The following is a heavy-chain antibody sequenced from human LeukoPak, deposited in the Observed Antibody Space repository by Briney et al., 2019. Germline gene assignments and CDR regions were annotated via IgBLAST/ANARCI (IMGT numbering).Heavy chain of an antibody. CDR3: ARVAAGIGFFQH. CDR2: IHHSGST. Sequence: PSETLSLTCIVSGYSISSGYYWGWIRQPPGKGLEWIGNIHHSGSTYYNPSLKSRVTISVDTSKNQLSLKLSSVTAADTAVYYCARVAAGIGFFQHWGQGTLVTVSS. CDR1: GYSISSGYY. V-gene: IGHV4-38-2*02. J-gene: IGHJ1*01. D-gene: IGHD6-13*01.